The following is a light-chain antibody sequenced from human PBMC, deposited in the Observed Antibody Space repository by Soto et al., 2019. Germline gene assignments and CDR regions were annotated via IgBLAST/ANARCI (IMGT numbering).Light chain of an antibody. Sequence: EIVLTQSPATLSLSPGESATLSCRASRSVSNYLAWYQQKPGQAPRLLIYDASSRPTDIPARFSGSGSGTDFTLTISILEPEDFALSYCQKRSNWPITFGQGTRLEIK. CDR2: DAS. CDR3: QKRSNWPIT. J-gene: IGKJ5*01. V-gene: IGKV3-11*01. CDR1: RSVSNY.